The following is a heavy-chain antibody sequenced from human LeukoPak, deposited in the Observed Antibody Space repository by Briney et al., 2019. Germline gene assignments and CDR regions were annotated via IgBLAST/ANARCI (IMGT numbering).Heavy chain of an antibody. V-gene: IGHV5-10-1*01. CDR2: IDSSDSYT. Sequence: GESLRISCKGSGYSFTSYWTSWVRQMPGKGLEWMGRIDSSDSYTNYSPSFQGHVTISADKSISTAYLQWSSLKASDTAMYYCARHGEVAATPDNSGLDYWGQGTLVTVSS. CDR3: ARHGEVAATPDNSGLDY. J-gene: IGHJ4*02. CDR1: GYSFTSYW. D-gene: IGHD2-15*01.